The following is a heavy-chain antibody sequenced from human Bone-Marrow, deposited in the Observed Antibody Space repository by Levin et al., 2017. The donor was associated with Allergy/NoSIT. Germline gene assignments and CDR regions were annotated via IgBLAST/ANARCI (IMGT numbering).Heavy chain of an antibody. CDR1: GGTFGSSA. CDR3: ARNRGVVVGADYYYYGMDV. D-gene: IGHD2-15*01. V-gene: IGHV1-69*13. CDR2: IIPLFDTA. J-gene: IGHJ6*02. Sequence: VKVSCRASGGTFGSSAISWVRQAPGQGLEWMGGIIPLFDTANYAQKFLGRVTITADESTSTAYMEVSSLRSEDTAMYYCARNRGVVVGADYYYYGMDVWGQGTTVTVSS.